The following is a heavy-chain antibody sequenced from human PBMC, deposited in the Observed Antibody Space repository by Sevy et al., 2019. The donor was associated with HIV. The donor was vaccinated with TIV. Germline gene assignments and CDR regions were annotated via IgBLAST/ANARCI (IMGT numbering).Heavy chain of an antibody. CDR3: AKGIGYSGYETDY. Sequence: GGSLRLSCAASGFTFSSYAMSWVRQAPGKGLEWVSAISGSGISTYYADSVKGRFTISRDNSKNTLYLQMKNLGAEDTAVFYCAKGIGYSGYETDYWGQGTLVTVSS. D-gene: IGHD5-12*01. V-gene: IGHV3-23*01. CDR1: GFTFSSYA. J-gene: IGHJ4*02. CDR2: ISGSGIST.